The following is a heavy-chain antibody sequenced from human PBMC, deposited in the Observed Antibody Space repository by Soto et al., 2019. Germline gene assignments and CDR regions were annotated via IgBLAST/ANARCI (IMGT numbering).Heavy chain of an antibody. Sequence: LGESLKISCKGSGYSFTSYWIGWVRQMPGKGLEWMGIIYPGDSDTRYSPSFQGQVTISADKSISTAYLQWSSLKASDTAMYYCARLRDEGDYDSKDYGMDVWGQGNTVTVSS. CDR2: IYPGDSDT. J-gene: IGHJ6*02. CDR1: GYSFTSYW. D-gene: IGHD3-22*01. V-gene: IGHV5-51*01. CDR3: ARLRDEGDYDSKDYGMDV.